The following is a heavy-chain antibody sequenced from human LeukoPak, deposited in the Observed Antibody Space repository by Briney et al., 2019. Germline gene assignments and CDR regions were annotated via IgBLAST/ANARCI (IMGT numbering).Heavy chain of an antibody. CDR1: GYTFTIYG. CDR2: ISAYNGNT. D-gene: IGHD3-22*01. CDR3: ARAHYYDSSGYYLNFDY. V-gene: IGHV1-18*01. J-gene: IGHJ4*02. Sequence: ASVTVSCTASGYTFTIYGISWVRQAPGQGLEWMGWISAYNGNTNYAQKLQGRVTMTTDTSTSTAYMELRSLRSDNTAVYYCARAHYYDSSGYYLNFDYWGQGSLVTVSS.